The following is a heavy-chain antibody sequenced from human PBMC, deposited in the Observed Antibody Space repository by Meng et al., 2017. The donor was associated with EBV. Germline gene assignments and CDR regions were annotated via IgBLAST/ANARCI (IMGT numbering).Heavy chain of an antibody. CDR3: ARGDYTNYPRWFDP. Sequence: QVHLQESGPGLVKPAVPLSFTCTVSGGSVNNESYYWGWIRQPPGKGLEYIGYIYYTGSTNYNSSLKSRVTISLDKSKNQFSLKLTSLTAADTAIYYCARGDYTNYPRWFDPWGQGTLVTVSS. J-gene: IGHJ5*02. CDR1: GGSVNNESYY. V-gene: IGHV4-61*01. D-gene: IGHD4-11*01. CDR2: IYYTGST.